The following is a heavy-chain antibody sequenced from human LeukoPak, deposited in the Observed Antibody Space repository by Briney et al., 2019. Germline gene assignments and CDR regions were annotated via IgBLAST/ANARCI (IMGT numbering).Heavy chain of an antibody. D-gene: IGHD2-8*01. Sequence: ASVKVSCKVSGYTLTELSMHWVRQAPGKGLEWMGGFDPEDGETIYAQKFQGRVTMTEDTSTDTAYMELSSLRSEDTAVYYCASEHRYCTSGVCYSDPSDFDYWGQGTLVTVSS. J-gene: IGHJ4*02. V-gene: IGHV1-24*01. CDR3: ASEHRYCTSGVCYSDPSDFDY. CDR1: GYTLTELS. CDR2: FDPEDGET.